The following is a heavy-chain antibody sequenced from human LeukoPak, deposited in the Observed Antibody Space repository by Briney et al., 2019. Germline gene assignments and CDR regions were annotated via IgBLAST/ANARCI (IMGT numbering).Heavy chain of an antibody. CDR2: FDPEDGET. J-gene: IGHJ3*02. CDR1: GYTLTELS. Sequence: ASVKVSCKVSGYTLTELSMHWVRQAPGKGLEWMGGFDPEDGETIYAQKFQGRVTMTEDTSTDTAYMELSSLRSEETAVYYCATGFGSSWSDAFDIWGQGTMVTVSS. D-gene: IGHD6-13*01. CDR3: ATGFGSSWSDAFDI. V-gene: IGHV1-24*01.